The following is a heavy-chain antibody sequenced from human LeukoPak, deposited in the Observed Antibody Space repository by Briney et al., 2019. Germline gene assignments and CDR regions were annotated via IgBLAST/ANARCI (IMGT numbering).Heavy chain of an antibody. D-gene: IGHD2-2*01. V-gene: IGHV4-59*12. J-gene: IGHJ4*02. CDR1: GGSISSYY. CDR3: ARGRSDIVVVPAGTGGPRIDY. Sequence: SETLSLTCTVSGGSISSYYWSWIRQPPGKGLEWIGYIYYSGSTNYNPSLKSRVTISVDTSKNQFSLKLSSVTAADTAVYYCARGRSDIVVVPAGTGGPRIDYWGQGTLVTVSS. CDR2: IYYSGST.